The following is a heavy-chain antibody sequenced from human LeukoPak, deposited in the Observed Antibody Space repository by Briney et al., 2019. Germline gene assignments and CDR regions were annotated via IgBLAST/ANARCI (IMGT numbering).Heavy chain of an antibody. CDR2: ISSSGSTI. Sequence: GGTLRLSCAASGFTFSSYGMSWVRQAPGKGLEWVSYISSSGSTIYYADSVKGRFTISRDNAKNSLYLQMNSLRAEDTAVYYCARDRVRYGSGSYFDYWGQGTLVTVSS. CDR1: GFTFSSYG. V-gene: IGHV3-48*04. CDR3: ARDRVRYGSGSYFDY. D-gene: IGHD3-10*01. J-gene: IGHJ4*02.